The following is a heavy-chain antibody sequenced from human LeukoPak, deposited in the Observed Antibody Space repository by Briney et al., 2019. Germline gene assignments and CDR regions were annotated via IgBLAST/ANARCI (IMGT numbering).Heavy chain of an antibody. CDR1: GGSISSSNW. J-gene: IGHJ6*02. CDR3: ARDAGHSGYYYYGMDV. D-gene: IGHD1-26*01. CDR2: IYHSGST. Sequence: PSGTLSLTCAVSGGSISSSNWWSWVRQPPGKGLEWIGEIYHSGSTNYNPSLKSRVTISVDKSKNQFSLKLSSVTAADTAVYFCARDAGHSGYYYYGMDVWGQGTTVTVSS. V-gene: IGHV4-4*02.